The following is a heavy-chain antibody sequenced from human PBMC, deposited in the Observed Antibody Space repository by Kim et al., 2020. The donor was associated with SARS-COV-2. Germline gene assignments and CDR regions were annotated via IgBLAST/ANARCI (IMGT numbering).Heavy chain of an antibody. Sequence: ASVKVSCKASGYTFTSYGISWVRQAPGQGLEWMGWISAYNGNTNYAQKLQGRVTMTTDTSTSTAYMELRSLRSDDTAVYYCARDLGTAAAGNYYYYGMDVWGQGTTVTVSS. CDR3: ARDLGTAAAGNYYYYGMDV. CDR2: ISAYNGNT. CDR1: GYTFTSYG. V-gene: IGHV1-18*04. J-gene: IGHJ6*02. D-gene: IGHD6-13*01.